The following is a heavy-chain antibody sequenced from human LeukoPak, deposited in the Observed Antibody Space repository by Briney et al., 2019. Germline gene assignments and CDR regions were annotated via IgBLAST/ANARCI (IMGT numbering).Heavy chain of an antibody. CDR1: GFTFSSYA. D-gene: IGHD3-9*01. CDR2: ISGSGGST. CDR3: AKAGYYDILTRTNFDY. J-gene: IGHJ4*02. V-gene: IGHV3-23*01. Sequence: GGSLRLSCAASGFTFSSYAMSWVRQAPGKGLEWVSAISGSGGSTYYADSVKGRFTISRDNSKNTLYLQMNSLRAEDTAVYYCAKAGYYDILTRTNFDYWGQGTLVTVSS.